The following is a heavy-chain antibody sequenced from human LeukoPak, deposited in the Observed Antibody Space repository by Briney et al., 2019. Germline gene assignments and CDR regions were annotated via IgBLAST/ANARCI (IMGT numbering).Heavy chain of an antibody. CDR2: INWNGGSV. Sequence: GGSLRLSCAASGFTFDDYGMRWVRQAPGKGLEWVSGINWNGGSVGYADSVKGRFTISRDNAKNSLYLQMNSLRAEDTALYYCARGSGYYYDSSGYYEDYWGQGTLVTVSS. V-gene: IGHV3-20*04. J-gene: IGHJ4*02. CDR3: ARGSGYYYDSSGYYEDY. D-gene: IGHD3-22*01. CDR1: GFTFDDYG.